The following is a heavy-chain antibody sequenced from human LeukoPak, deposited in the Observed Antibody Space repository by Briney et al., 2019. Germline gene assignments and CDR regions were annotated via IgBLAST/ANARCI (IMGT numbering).Heavy chain of an antibody. CDR3: ARRGYSYGYWGFYYFDY. J-gene: IGHJ4*02. V-gene: IGHV4-59*01. Sequence: SETLSLTCTVSGGSLSSYYWSWIRQPPGKGLEWIGHIYYSGSTNYNPSLKSRVTISVDTSKNQFSLKLSSVTAADTAVYYCARRGYSYGYWGFYYFDYWGQGTLVTVSS. CDR1: GGSLSSYY. CDR2: IYYSGST. D-gene: IGHD5-18*01.